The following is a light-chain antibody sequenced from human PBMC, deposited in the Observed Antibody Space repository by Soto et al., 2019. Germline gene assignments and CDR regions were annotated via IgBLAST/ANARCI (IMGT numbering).Light chain of an antibody. CDR1: QIISSW. CDR2: DAS. J-gene: IGKJ1*01. Sequence: DIQMTQPPSTLSASVEDRVTITCRASQIISSWLAWYQQNPGKAPKLLIYDASRLKSGVPSRCSGSGSRTEFTLTSSSLHPDDLVNYYCQQYNSYGTFGQGTKVDIK. CDR3: QQYNSYGT. V-gene: IGKV1-5*01.